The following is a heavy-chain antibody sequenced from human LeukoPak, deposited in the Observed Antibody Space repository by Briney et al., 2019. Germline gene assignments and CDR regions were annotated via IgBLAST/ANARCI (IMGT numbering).Heavy chain of an antibody. D-gene: IGHD4-11*01. Sequence: ASVKVSCKASGYRLRNHGISWVRQAPGQGLEWMGWIGADSGDTHGDTHYAEKLRGRVTMTTDTSTDTAYMDLRSLTSDDTAVYYCARGSSPYNWYFDLWRRGTLVTVSS. V-gene: IGHV1-18*01. CDR1: GYRLRNHG. CDR3: ARGSSPYNWYFDL. CDR2: IGADSGDTHGDT. J-gene: IGHJ2*01.